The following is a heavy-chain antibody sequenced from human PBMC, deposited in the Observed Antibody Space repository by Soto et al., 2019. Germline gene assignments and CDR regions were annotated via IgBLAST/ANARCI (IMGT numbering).Heavy chain of an antibody. V-gene: IGHV3-23*01. D-gene: IGHD3-22*01. Sequence: GGSLRLSCAASGFTFSSYAMSWVRQAPGKGLEWVSAISGSGGSTYYADSVKGRFTISRDNSKNTLYLQMNSLRAEDTAVYYCAKFDPRSGYVTSGRYYYYYYMDVWGKGTTVTVSS. J-gene: IGHJ6*03. CDR1: GFTFSSYA. CDR3: AKFDPRSGYVTSGRYYYYYYMDV. CDR2: ISGSGGST.